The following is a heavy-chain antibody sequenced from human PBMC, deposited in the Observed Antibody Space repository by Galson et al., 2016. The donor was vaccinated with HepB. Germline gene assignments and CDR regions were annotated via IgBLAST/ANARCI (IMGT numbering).Heavy chain of an antibody. J-gene: IGHJ4*02. CDR1: GFDFNEYG. Sequence: SLRLSCAVSGFDFNEYGMHWIRQSPGKGLEWVANIKPDGSEKYYVDSVEGRFTISRDNAKNSLYLQMNSLRAEDTALYYCTRDGTLRPLGYWGQGTLVTVSS. CDR3: TRDGTLRPLGY. D-gene: IGHD3-22*01. CDR2: IKPDGSEK. V-gene: IGHV3-7*03.